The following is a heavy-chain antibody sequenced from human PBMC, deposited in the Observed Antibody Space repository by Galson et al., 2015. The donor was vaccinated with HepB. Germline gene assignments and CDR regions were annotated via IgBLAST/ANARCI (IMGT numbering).Heavy chain of an antibody. Sequence: SVKVSCKASGYTFTRYGISWVRQAPGQGLEWMGWISACNGETKYAQKFQGRVTMTTDTSTSTAYMELRSLSSDDTALYYCARDDQVVTSGGLTSAFDYWGQGTLVTVSS. CDR2: ISACNGET. V-gene: IGHV1-18*04. D-gene: IGHD3-16*01. J-gene: IGHJ4*02. CDR3: ARDDQVVTSGGLTSAFDY. CDR1: GYTFTRYG.